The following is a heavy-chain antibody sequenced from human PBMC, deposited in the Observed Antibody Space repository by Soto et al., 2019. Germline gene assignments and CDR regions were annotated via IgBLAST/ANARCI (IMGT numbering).Heavy chain of an antibody. Sequence: QVQLVESGGGVVQPERSLRLSCAASGFTFSGFGMHWVRHTPGKGLEWLAVISYDGRHKLHADTVQGRFTLYRHNSKNTLSLHMVLLRTEDTALYYCAKDLGLDVSARYPYLRGQGSLVSVSS. CDR1: GFTFSGFG. CDR3: AKDLGLDVSARYPYL. D-gene: IGHD3-10*01. J-gene: IGHJ4*02. CDR2: ISYDGRHK. V-gene: IGHV3-30*18.